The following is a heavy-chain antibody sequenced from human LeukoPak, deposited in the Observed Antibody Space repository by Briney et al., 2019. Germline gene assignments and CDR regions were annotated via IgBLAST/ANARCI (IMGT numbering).Heavy chain of an antibody. J-gene: IGHJ4*02. V-gene: IGHV4-59*08. D-gene: IGHD3-9*01. Sequence: SETLSLTCTVSGGSISTYYWSWIRQPPGRGLEWVGYIYHSGITKYNPSLKSRVTISVDTSKNQFSLKLSSVTAADTAVYYCARHGRESRYFDWLLYYIDHWGQGALVTVSS. CDR2: IYHSGIT. CDR3: ARHGRESRYFDWLLYYIDH. CDR1: GGSISTYY.